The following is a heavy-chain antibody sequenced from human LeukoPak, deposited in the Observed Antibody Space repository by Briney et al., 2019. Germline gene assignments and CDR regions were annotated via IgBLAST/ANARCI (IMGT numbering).Heavy chain of an antibody. J-gene: IGHJ4*02. CDR3: ARLGDILTGFDY. Sequence: GGSLKISRKGSGYSFTCYRIARVRPIPGKGPEWVGIIYPGDSDTRYSPSFQGQVTISADKSTSTAYLQWSSLKASDTAMYYCARLGDILTGFDYWGQGTLVTVSS. CDR2: IYPGDSDT. CDR1: GYSFTCYR. D-gene: IGHD3-9*01. V-gene: IGHV5-51*01.